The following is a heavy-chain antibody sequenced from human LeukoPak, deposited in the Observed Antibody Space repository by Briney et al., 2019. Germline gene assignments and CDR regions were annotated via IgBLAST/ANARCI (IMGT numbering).Heavy chain of an antibody. V-gene: IGHV3-23*01. J-gene: IGHJ4*02. D-gene: IGHD6-13*01. CDR2: IIGVGDST. Sequence: GGSLRLSCAASGFTFSSYVMSWVRRAPGKGLEWVSAIIGVGDSTYYAESVKGRFTISRDNSENTLYLQMNSLRAEYTAVYYCAKGSSSSRPYYFDYWGQGTLVTVSS. CDR1: GFTFSSYV. CDR3: AKGSSSSRPYYFDY.